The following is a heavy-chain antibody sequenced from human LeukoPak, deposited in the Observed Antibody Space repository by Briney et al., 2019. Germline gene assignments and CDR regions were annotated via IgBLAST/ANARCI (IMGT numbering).Heavy chain of an antibody. CDR1: GFTFSSYS. D-gene: IGHD3-22*01. V-gene: IGHV3-21*01. CDR2: IRSSSSYI. J-gene: IGHJ1*01. CDR3: ARARSSVTMIAEH. Sequence: SPGGSLRLSCAASGFTFSSYSMNWVRQAPGKGLEWVSSIRSSSSYIYYADSVKGRFTISRDNAKNSLYLQMNSLRAADTSVYYCARARSSVTMIAEHWGQGTLVTVSS.